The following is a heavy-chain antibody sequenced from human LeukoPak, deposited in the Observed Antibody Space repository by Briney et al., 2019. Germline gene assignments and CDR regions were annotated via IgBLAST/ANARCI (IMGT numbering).Heavy chain of an antibody. V-gene: IGHV3-49*04. D-gene: IGHD4-17*01. J-gene: IGHJ4*02. Sequence: PGGSLRLSCTASGCTFGDYAMSWVRQAPGKGLEWVGFIRSKAYGGTTEYAASVKGRFTISRDDSKSIAYLQMNSLKTEDTAVYYCTRAPYGDSFDYWGQGTLVTVSS. CDR2: IRSKAYGGTT. CDR1: GCTFGDYA. CDR3: TRAPYGDSFDY.